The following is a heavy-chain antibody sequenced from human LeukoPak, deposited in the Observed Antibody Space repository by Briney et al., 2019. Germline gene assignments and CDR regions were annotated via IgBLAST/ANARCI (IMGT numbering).Heavy chain of an antibody. CDR1: GFTFSSYS. Sequence: PGGSLRLSCAASGFTFSSYSMSWVRQAPGKGLEWVSAISGSGGSTYYADSVKGRFTISRDNSKNTLYLQMNSLRAEDTAVYYCAKGLLRVYYFDYWGQGTLVTVSS. V-gene: IGHV3-23*01. J-gene: IGHJ4*02. D-gene: IGHD2-15*01. CDR3: AKGLLRVYYFDY. CDR2: ISGSGGST.